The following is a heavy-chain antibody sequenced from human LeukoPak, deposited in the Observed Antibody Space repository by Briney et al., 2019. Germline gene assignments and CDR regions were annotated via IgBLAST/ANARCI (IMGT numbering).Heavy chain of an antibody. V-gene: IGHV2-70*11. CDR3: ARTFRVPAAHPNFDY. J-gene: IGHJ4*02. CDR1: GFSLTTSGMC. Sequence: SGPALVKPTQTLTLTCTFSGFSLTTSGMCVSWIRQPPGKALEWLARINWDDDKYYSTSLKTRLAISKDTSKNQVVLTMTNMDPVDTATYYCARTFRVPAAHPNFDYWGQGTLVTVSS. D-gene: IGHD2-2*01. CDR2: INWDDDK.